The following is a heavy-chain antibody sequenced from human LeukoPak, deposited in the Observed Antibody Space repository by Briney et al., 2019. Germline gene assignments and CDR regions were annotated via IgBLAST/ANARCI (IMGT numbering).Heavy chain of an antibody. J-gene: IGHJ4*02. CDR2: INPNSGGT. CDR3: ARSEGFRPFDY. Sequence: AASVKVSCKASGYTFTGYYMHWVRQAPGQGLEWMGWINPNSGGTNYAQKFQGRVTMTRDTSISTAYMELSRLRSDDTAVYHCARSEGFRPFDYWGQGTLVTVSS. CDR1: GYTFTGYY. D-gene: IGHD3-10*01. V-gene: IGHV1-2*02.